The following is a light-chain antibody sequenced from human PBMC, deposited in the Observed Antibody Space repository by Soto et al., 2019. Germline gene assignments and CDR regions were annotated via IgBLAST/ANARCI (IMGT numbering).Light chain of an antibody. V-gene: IGKV4-1*01. J-gene: IGKJ4*01. CDR2: WAS. CDR1: QSVLYNSNNKNH. Sequence: DIVMTQSPDSLAVSLGERATINCKSSQSVLYNSNNKNHLTWYQQKPGQPPKLLIYWASTRESGVPDRFSGSGSGTDFTLTISSLQAEDVAVYYCQQYFSPPFTFGGGTKVEI. CDR3: QQYFSPPFT.